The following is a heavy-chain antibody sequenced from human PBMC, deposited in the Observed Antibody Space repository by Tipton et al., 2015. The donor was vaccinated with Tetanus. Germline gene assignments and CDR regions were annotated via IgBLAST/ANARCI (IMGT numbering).Heavy chain of an antibody. J-gene: IGHJ5*02. Sequence: TLSLTCTVSGGSISPNYWSWIRQPPGKGLEWIGQMSYSGGANYNPYLNSRVTISVDTSKNQFSLKLSSVTAADTAVYYCARGRQRLVPAGFDLWGQGTLVTVSS. D-gene: IGHD6-13*01. V-gene: IGHV4-59*01. CDR2: MSYSGGA. CDR3: ARGRQRLVPAGFDL. CDR1: GGSISPNY.